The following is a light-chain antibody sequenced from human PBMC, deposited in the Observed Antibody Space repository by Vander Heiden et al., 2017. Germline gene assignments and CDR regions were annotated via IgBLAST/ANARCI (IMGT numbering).Light chain of an antibody. CDR2: KGS. CDR3: RQGNHWSPHT. J-gene: IGKJ2*01. CDR1: PSLAYSDGNTY. Sequence: SLPVSLGHPASISCRTSPSLAYSDGNTYYNWFQQRTGQQPRSLIYKGSNRDSGGPDRISGSGAGTEFTLKISRGEAEDVGVYYCRQGNHWSPHTFGQGTKLEIK. V-gene: IGKV2-30*01.